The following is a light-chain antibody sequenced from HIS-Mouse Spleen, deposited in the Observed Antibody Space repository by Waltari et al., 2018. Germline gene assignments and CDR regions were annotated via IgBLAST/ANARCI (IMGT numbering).Light chain of an antibody. CDR3: SLYTSSSTWV. CDR1: SSDVASYTR. V-gene: IGLV2-18*01. Sequence: QSTLTQPPSVSVSPGQSVTISCTGTSSDVASYTRVSWYQQPPGTAPKLMIYEVSNRPSGVPDRFSGSKSGNTASLTISGLQAEDEADYYCSLYTSSSTWVFGGGTKLTVL. J-gene: IGLJ3*02. CDR2: EVS.